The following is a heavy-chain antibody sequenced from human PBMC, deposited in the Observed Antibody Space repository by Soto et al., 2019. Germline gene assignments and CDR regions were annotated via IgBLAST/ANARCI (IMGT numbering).Heavy chain of an antibody. J-gene: IGHJ4*02. D-gene: IGHD7-27*01. Sequence: QVQLVESGGGVVQPGRSLRLSCVASGFIFSSFGMHWVRQAPGKGLEWVANIWYDGSNTYYGDSVRGRFTISRDNSRNTPYLQMNSLRAEDTAVYHCVRDLLGSGGHFDYWGQGTLVTVSS. V-gene: IGHV3-33*01. CDR3: VRDLLGSGGHFDY. CDR2: IWYDGSNT. CDR1: GFIFSSFG.